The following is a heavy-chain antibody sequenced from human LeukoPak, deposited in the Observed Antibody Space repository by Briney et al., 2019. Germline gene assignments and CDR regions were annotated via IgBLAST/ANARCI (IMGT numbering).Heavy chain of an antibody. CDR2: IYYSGST. CDR1: GGSISSYY. V-gene: IGHV4-59*08. Sequence: PSETLSLTCTVSGGSISSYYWSWIRQPPGKGLEWIGYIYYSGSTNYNPSLKSRVTISVDTSKNQFSLKLSSVTAADTAVYYCAGYGVGAGYWGQGTLVTVSS. CDR3: AGYGVGAGY. J-gene: IGHJ4*02. D-gene: IGHD1-26*01.